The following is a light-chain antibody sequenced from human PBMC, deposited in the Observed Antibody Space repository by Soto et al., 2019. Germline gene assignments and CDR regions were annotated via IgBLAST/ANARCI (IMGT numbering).Light chain of an antibody. J-gene: IGLJ1*01. CDR2: DVS. CDR3: SSYTSATTYL. Sequence: QSVLTQPASVSGSPVQSITISCTGTSSDVGAYNYDSWYQQYPGEAPKVIIYDVSHRPAGVSNRFSGSKSGNTASLTISGLQTQDEADYYCSSYTSATTYLFGTGTKVTVL. V-gene: IGLV2-14*01. CDR1: SSDVGAYNY.